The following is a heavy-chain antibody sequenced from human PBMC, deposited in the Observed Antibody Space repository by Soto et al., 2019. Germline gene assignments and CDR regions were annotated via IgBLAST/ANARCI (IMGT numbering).Heavy chain of an antibody. J-gene: IGHJ4*02. CDR1: GYTFTSYG. CDR3: GRGPYCSSTSCYSQRDY. D-gene: IGHD2-2*01. Sequence: GASVKVSCKASGYTFTSYGISWVRQAPGQGLEWMGWISAYNGNTHYAQTLQGRVTITTDTSTSKAYMELRSLRSDDTAVYYCGRGPYCSSTSCYSQRDYWGQGTLVTVSS. CDR2: ISAYNGNT. V-gene: IGHV1-18*01.